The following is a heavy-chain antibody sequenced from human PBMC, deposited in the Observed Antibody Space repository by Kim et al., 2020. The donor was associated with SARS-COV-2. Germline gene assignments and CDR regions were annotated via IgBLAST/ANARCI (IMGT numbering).Heavy chain of an antibody. Sequence: ETNFAHKFQGRVTVTDDTSIDTAYLELSSLKSDDTAVYYCATSWNSGAFDNWGQGTLVTVSS. J-gene: IGHJ4*02. CDR2: ET. CDR3: ATSWNSGAFDN. D-gene: IGHD2-15*01. V-gene: IGHV1-24*01.